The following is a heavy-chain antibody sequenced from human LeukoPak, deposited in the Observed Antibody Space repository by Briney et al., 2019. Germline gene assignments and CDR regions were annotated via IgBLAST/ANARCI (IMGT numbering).Heavy chain of an antibody. J-gene: IGHJ4*02. Sequence: PGGSLRLSCAASGFTFSNYAMDWVRQAPGKGLEWVSAISGTSGRTYYADSVKGRFTISRDNSKNTLYLQMNSLRAEDTAVYYCARGAGYNYPYYFDYWGQGTLVTVSS. CDR1: GFTFSNYA. CDR2: ISGTSGRT. V-gene: IGHV3-23*01. D-gene: IGHD5-24*01. CDR3: ARGAGYNYPYYFDY.